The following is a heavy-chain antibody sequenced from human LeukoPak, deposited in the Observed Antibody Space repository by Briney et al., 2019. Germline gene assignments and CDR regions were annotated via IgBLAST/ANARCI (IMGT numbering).Heavy chain of an antibody. Sequence: PSETLSLTCTVSGGSISSYYWSWIRQPPGKGLEGIGYIYYSGSTNYNPSLKSRVTISVDTSKNQFSLKLSSVTAADTAVYYCARVGTYGSGSYLSWLDYWGQGTLVTVSS. CDR1: GGSISSYY. J-gene: IGHJ4*02. D-gene: IGHD3-10*01. CDR3: ARVGTYGSGSYLSWLDY. CDR2: IYYSGST. V-gene: IGHV4-59*01.